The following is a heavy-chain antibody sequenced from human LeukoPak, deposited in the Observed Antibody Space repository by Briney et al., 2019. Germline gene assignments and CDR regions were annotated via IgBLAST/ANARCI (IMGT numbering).Heavy chain of an antibody. V-gene: IGHV3-53*01. CDR1: GFTVSSNY. CDR2: IYSGGST. D-gene: IGHD3-10*01. J-gene: IGHJ6*03. CDR3: ARDLGGSGDSGPPWYYYYMDV. Sequence: GGSLRLSCAASGFTVSSNYMSWVRQAPGKGLEWVSVIYSGGSTYYADSVKGRFTISRDNSKNTLYLQMNSLRAEDTAVYYCARDLGGSGDSGPPWYYYYMDVWGKGTTVTASS.